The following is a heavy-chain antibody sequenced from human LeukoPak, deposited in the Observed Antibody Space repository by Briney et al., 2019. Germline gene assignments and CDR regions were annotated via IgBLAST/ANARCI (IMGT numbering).Heavy chain of an antibody. CDR3: ARAGAGGGDFDY. D-gene: IGHD2-21*01. J-gene: IGHJ4*02. CDR1: GGSINTYY. CDR2: IYYSGST. Sequence: PSETLSLTCSVSGGSINTYYWSWIRQPPGKGLEWIGYIYYSGSTNYNPSLKSRVTISVDTSKNQFSLRLNPVTAADTAVYYCARAGAGGGDFDYWGQGTLVTVSS. V-gene: IGHV4-59*01.